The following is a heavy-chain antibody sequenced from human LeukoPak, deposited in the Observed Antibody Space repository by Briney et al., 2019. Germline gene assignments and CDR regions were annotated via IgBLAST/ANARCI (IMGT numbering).Heavy chain of an antibody. CDR3: AAGYSSYYFDY. CDR1: GGSISSYY. V-gene: IGHV4-4*07. D-gene: IGHD3-22*01. CDR2: IYTTGST. J-gene: IGHJ4*02. Sequence: PSETLSLTCTVSGGSISSYYWTWIRQPAGKGLEWIGRIYTTGSTNYNPSLNSRVTMSVDTSKNQFSLKLSSVTAADTAVYYCAAGYSSYYFDYWGQGTLVTVSS.